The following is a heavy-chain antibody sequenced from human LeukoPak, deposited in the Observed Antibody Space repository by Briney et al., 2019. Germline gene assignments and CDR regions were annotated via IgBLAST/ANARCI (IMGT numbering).Heavy chain of an antibody. Sequence: SETLSLTCTVSGGSISSYYWSWIRQPPGKGLEWIGYIYYSGSTNYNPSLKSRVTISVDTSKNQFSLKLSSVTAADTAVYYCARHGLNGAFDIWGQGTMVTVSS. CDR2: IYYSGST. J-gene: IGHJ3*02. CDR3: ARHGLNGAFDI. CDR1: GGSISSYY. D-gene: IGHD3-9*01. V-gene: IGHV4-59*08.